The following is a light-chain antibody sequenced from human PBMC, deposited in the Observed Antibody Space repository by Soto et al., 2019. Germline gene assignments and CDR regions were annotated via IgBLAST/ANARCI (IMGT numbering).Light chain of an antibody. J-gene: IGKJ2*01. CDR3: QQYGSSPPYT. Sequence: EVVLTQSPGTLSLSPGERATLSCRASQSVNNNYVAWYQQKPGQAPRLLIFGSSDRATGIPDRFSDSVSGTDFTLTISRLEPEDFAVYYCQQYGSSPPYTFGQGTKLEIK. CDR2: GSS. CDR1: QSVNNNY. V-gene: IGKV3-20*01.